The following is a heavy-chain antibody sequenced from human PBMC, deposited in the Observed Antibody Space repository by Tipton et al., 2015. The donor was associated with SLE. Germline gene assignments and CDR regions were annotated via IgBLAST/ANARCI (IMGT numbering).Heavy chain of an antibody. V-gene: IGHV4-61*05. CDR2: IYTSGST. CDR1: GGSISSSSYY. D-gene: IGHD6-19*01. J-gene: IGHJ3*02. CDR3: ARPSKQCLVRGGAFDI. Sequence: TLSLTCTVSGGSISSSSYYWGWIRQPPGKGLEWIGYIYTSGSTNYNPSLKSRVTISLDTSKNQFSLKLSSVTAADTAVYYCARPSKQCLVRGGAFDIWGQGTMVTVSS.